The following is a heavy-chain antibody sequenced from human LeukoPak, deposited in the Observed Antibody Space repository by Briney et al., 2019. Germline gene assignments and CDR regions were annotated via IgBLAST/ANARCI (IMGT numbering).Heavy chain of an antibody. D-gene: IGHD2-21*02. CDR3: ARGEGQAVSAFDY. CDR2: IHYSGST. Sequence: SETLSLTCTVSGXSISSYYWNWIRQPPGKGLEWLGYIHYSGSTKYNPSLESRVTISLDTAKNQFSLRLSSLTAADTAVYYCARGEGQAVSAFDYWGQGMLVTVSS. J-gene: IGHJ4*02. CDR1: GXSISSYY. V-gene: IGHV4-59*01.